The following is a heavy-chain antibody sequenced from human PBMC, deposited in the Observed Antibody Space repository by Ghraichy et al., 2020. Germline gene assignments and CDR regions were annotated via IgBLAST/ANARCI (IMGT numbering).Heavy chain of an antibody. CDR2: MNPNSDIT. CDR3: ARGVEAGYDY. Sequence: ASVKVSCKASGYTFTNFDINWVRQAPGQGLEWMGWMNPNSDITSYAQKFQGRVTMTRDTSKSTAYMELSSLTSEDTALYYCARGVEAGYDYWGQGTLVTVSS. D-gene: IGHD1-1*01. CDR1: GYTFTNFD. V-gene: IGHV1-8*02. J-gene: IGHJ4*02.